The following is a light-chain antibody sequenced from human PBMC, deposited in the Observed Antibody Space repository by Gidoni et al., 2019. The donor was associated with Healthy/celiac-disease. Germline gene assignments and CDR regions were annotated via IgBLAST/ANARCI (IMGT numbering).Light chain of an antibody. CDR2: GNS. CDR3: LSYDSSLSVAV. Sequence: QSVLTQPPSVSGAPGQRVTISCTGSSSNIGAGYDVHWYQQLPGTAPKLLIYGNSNRPSGVPDRFSGSKSGTSASLAITGLQAEDEADYYCLSYDSSLSVAVFGGGTKLTVL. V-gene: IGLV1-40*01. J-gene: IGLJ2*01. CDR1: SSNIGAGYD.